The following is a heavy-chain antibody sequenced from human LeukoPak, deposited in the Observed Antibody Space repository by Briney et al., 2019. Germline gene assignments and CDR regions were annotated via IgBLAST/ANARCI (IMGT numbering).Heavy chain of an antibody. D-gene: IGHD6-13*01. J-gene: IGHJ4*02. CDR3: ARDVAAADYYFDY. Sequence: KPSEILSLTCTVSGGSISSYYWSWIRQPPGKGLEWIGYIYYSGSTNYNPSLKSRVTISVDTSKNQFSLKLSSVTAADTAVYYCARDVAAADYYFDYWGQGTLVTVSS. V-gene: IGHV4-59*01. CDR2: IYYSGST. CDR1: GGSISSYY.